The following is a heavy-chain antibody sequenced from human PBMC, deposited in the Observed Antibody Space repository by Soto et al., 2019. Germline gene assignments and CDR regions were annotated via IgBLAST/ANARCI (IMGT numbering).Heavy chain of an antibody. Sequence: QVQLQESGPGLVKPSQTLSLTCTVSGGSISSGGYYWSWIRQHPGKGLEWIGYIYYSGSTYYNPSLKSRVTIPVDTSKNQFALKLSSVTAADTAVYYCARGGGTMVRGVISDYWGQGTLVTVSS. J-gene: IGHJ4*02. CDR3: ARGGGTMVRGVISDY. D-gene: IGHD3-10*01. V-gene: IGHV4-31*03. CDR2: IYYSGST. CDR1: GGSISSGGYY.